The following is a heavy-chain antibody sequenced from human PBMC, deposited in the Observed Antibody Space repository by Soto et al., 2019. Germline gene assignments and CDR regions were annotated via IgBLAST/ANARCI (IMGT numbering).Heavy chain of an antibody. Sequence: QVQLVQSGGEVKKPGASVKVSCKASGYTFTTYGITWVRQAPGQGLEYLGWISTYNGNTDFAQRVQNRLTLTTDTSTSTAYMELRSLRPDDTAVYYCARAKVLITPNWFDPWGQGTLVPVSS. V-gene: IGHV1-18*01. D-gene: IGHD3-22*01. CDR2: ISTYNGNT. CDR3: ARAKVLITPNWFDP. J-gene: IGHJ5*02. CDR1: GYTFTTYG.